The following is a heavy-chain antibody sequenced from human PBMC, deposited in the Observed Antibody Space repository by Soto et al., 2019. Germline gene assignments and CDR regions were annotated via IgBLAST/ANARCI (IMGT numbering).Heavy chain of an antibody. CDR1: GDSIRAYS. CDR3: AREGNLGRWLQPLDF. CDR2: IHYNGNT. V-gene: IGHV4-59*01. Sequence: PSETLSLTCTVSGDSIRAYSWSWVRQPPGKGLKWIGNIHYNGNTKYSPSLKSRVTMSVDTPKNHFSLRLISVTAADTAIYFCAREGNLGRWLQPLDFWGQGALVTVSS. J-gene: IGHJ4*02. D-gene: IGHD5-12*01.